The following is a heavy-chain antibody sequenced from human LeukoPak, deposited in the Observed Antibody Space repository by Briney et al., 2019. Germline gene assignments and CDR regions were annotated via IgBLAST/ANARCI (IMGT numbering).Heavy chain of an antibody. CDR1: GGSISSGSYY. Sequence: PSETLSLTCTVSGGSISSGSYYWSWIRQPAGKGLEWIGNIYDSGSTDYNPSLKSRVTISVDTSKTQFSLKLSSVTAADTAVYYCARGTGNSYGTIYFDSWGQGTLVTVSS. V-gene: IGHV4-61*10. J-gene: IGHJ4*02. CDR2: IYDSGST. D-gene: IGHD5-18*01. CDR3: ARGTGNSYGTIYFDS.